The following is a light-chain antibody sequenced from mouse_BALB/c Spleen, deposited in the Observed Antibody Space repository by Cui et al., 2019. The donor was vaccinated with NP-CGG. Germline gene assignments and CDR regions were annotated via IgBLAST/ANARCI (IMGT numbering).Light chain of an antibody. J-gene: IGLJ1*01. CDR3: ALWFSNHWV. CDR2: GTN. CDR1: TGAVTTSNY. V-gene: IGLV1*01. Sequence: QAVVTSESALTTSPGETVTLTFRSSTGAVTTSNYANWVQEKPDHLFTGLIGGTNNRVQGVPARFSGSLIGDKAALTITGAQTEDEAIYFCALWFSNHWVFGGGTKLTVL.